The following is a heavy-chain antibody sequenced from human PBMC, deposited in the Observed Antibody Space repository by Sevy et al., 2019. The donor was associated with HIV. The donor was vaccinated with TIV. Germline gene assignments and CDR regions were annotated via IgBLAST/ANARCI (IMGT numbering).Heavy chain of an antibody. CDR3: ARFPPRVRSFDY. V-gene: IGHV3-48*02. CDR1: GFTFSSYS. Sequence: GGSLRLSCAASGFTFSSYSMNWVRQAPGKGLEWVSYISSSSTIYYADSVKGRFTISRDNAKNSLYLQMNSLRDEDTAVYYCARFPPRVRSFDYWGQGTLVTVSS. J-gene: IGHJ4*02. D-gene: IGHD4-17*01. CDR2: ISSSSTI.